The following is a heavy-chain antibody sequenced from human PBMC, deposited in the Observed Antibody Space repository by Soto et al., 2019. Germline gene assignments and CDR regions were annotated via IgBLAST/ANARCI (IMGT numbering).Heavy chain of an antibody. D-gene: IGHD1-26*01. Sequence: QVQLVQSGAEVKKPGSSVKVSCKASGGTFSSYSINWVRQAPGQGLEWMGEIIPIFGTANYAQKFQGRVTITADESTSTAYMELSSLRSEDTAVYYCSRDGGRHSGGIDYWGQGTLVTGSS. CDR1: GGTFSSYS. CDR3: SRDGGRHSGGIDY. CDR2: IIPIFGTA. V-gene: IGHV1-69*01. J-gene: IGHJ4*02.